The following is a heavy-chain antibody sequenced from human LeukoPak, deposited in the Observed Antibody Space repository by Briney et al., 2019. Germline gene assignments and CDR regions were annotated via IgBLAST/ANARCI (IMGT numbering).Heavy chain of an antibody. J-gene: IGHJ6*03. CDR1: GYSISSGYY. Sequence: SETLSLTCTVSGYSISSGYYWGWIRQPPGKGLEWIGSIYHSGSTYYNPSLKSRVTISVDTSKNQFSLKLSSVTAADTAVYYCARAYCGGDCQYYYYYYMDVWGKGTTVTISS. V-gene: IGHV4-38-2*02. CDR3: ARAYCGGDCQYYYYYYMDV. CDR2: IYHSGST. D-gene: IGHD2-21*02.